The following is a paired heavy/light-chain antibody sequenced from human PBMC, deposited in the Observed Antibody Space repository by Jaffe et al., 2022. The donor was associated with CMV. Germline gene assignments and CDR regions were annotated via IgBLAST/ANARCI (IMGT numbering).Heavy chain of an antibody. Sequence: QVQLQESGPGLAKPSETLSLTCTVSGGSINSNYWSWIRQPPGKGLEWIGYIYYSGSTDYNPSLKSRVTISVDTSNSQSSLKLSSVTAADTAVYYCTRGSGWYFYWGQGTLVTVSS. D-gene: IGHD6-19*01. CDR1: GGSINSNY. V-gene: IGHV4-59*01. CDR2: IYYSGST. CDR3: TRGSGWYFY. J-gene: IGHJ4*02.
Light chain of an antibody. CDR1: QNVNNNY. J-gene: IGKJ1*01. V-gene: IGKV3-20*01. Sequence: EIVLTQSPGTLSLSPGERATLSCRASQNVNNNYLAWYQQKPGQAPRLLIYGASSRATGIPDRFSGSGSGTDFTLTISRLEPEDFAVYHCQQYGNSPRTFGQGTKVEIK. CDR2: GAS. CDR3: QQYGNSPRT.